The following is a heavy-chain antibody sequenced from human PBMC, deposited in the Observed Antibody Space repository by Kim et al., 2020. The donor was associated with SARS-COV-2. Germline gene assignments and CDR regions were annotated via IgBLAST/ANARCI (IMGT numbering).Heavy chain of an antibody. CDR1: GFVFSSYE. V-gene: IGHV3-48*03. CDR3: ARWDCIVPACSGHYHYG. CDR2: ISDSGGDT. J-gene: IGHJ6*01. Sequence: GGSLRLSCAASGFVFSSYEMNWVRQAPGKGLEWVSAISDSGGDTQYEDSVKGRFIISRDNSKSSLFLHMNSLRAEDTAVYYCARWDCIVPACSGHYHYG. D-gene: IGHD2-15*01.